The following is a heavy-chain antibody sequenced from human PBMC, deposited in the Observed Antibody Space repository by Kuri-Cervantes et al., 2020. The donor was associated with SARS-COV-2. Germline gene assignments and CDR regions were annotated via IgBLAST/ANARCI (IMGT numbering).Heavy chain of an antibody. V-gene: IGHV3-33*01. D-gene: IGHD4-17*01. CDR3: ARDRGGTTVTTYNTFDY. CDR2: IWYDGSNK. J-gene: IGHJ4*02. CDR1: GFNFSNYG. Sequence: GESLKISCVASGFNFSNYGMHWVRQAPGKGLEWVSAIWYDGSNKHYRDSVKGRFTVSRDNSKKTLYVDMNSLRAEDTAVYYCARDRGGTTVTTYNTFDYWGQGTLVTVSS.